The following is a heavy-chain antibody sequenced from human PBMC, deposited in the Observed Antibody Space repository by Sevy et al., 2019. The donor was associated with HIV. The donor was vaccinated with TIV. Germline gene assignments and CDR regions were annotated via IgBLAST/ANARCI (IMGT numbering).Heavy chain of an antibody. CDR3: ANRALDAFDI. V-gene: IGHV3-23*01. J-gene: IGHJ3*02. Sequence: GGSLRLSCAASGFTFSNSAMSWARQAPGKGLEWVSSISGSGGSTYYADSVKGRFTISRDNSKNTLYLQMNSLRVEDTAVYYCANRALDAFDIWGQGTMVTVSS. CDR1: GFTFSNSA. CDR2: ISGSGGST.